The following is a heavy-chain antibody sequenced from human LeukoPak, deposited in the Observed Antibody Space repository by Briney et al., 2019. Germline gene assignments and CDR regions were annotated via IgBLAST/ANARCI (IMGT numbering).Heavy chain of an antibody. Sequence: HTGGSLRLSCSASGFTFSTYWMSWVRQAPGKGLEWVANMRRDGNEIYYLDSVRGRFTISRDNAKNSLYLQMNSLRAEDTAVYYCARGSTYYDSSGQVPFDYWGQGTLVTVSS. V-gene: IGHV3-7*01. CDR2: MRRDGNEI. CDR3: ARGSTYYDSSGQVPFDY. J-gene: IGHJ4*02. D-gene: IGHD3-22*01. CDR1: GFTFSTYW.